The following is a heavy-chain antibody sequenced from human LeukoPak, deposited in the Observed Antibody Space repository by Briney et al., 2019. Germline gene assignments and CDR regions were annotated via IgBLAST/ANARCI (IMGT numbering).Heavy chain of an antibody. V-gene: IGHV4-39*01. J-gene: IGHJ4*02. CDR3: ASNRRGYSYGFPATFLY. Sequence: SETLSLTCTVSGGSISSSSSYWGWIRQPPGKGLEWIGSIYYSGSTYYNPSLKTRVTISVDTPKNQFSLKLSSVTAADTAVYYCASNRRGYSYGFPATFLYWGQGTLVTVSS. CDR2: IYYSGST. CDR1: GGSISSSSSY. D-gene: IGHD5-18*01.